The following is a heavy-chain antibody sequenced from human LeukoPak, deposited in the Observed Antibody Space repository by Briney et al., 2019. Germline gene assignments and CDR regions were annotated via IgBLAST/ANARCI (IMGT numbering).Heavy chain of an antibody. J-gene: IGHJ4*02. D-gene: IGHD6-19*01. CDR3: ARVFGQWLAVD. Sequence: GSSVKVSCKASGYSFTTDDINWVRQASGRGLEWTGFINPGSGKTRYPQKFQGKVTMTRDTSINTVYMELSSLRSEDTATYYCARVFGQWLAVDWGQGTPVIVSS. V-gene: IGHV1-8*01. CDR1: GYSFTTDD. CDR2: INPGSGKT.